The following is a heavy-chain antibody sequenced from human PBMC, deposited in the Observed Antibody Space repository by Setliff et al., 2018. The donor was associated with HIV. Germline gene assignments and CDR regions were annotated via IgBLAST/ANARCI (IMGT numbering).Heavy chain of an antibody. V-gene: IGHV4-4*07. D-gene: IGHD5-18*01. CDR3: AREIPYSFGYYFDY. J-gene: IGHJ4*02. CDR2: IYTSGST. Sequence: TLSLPCPVSGGSINSHYWSWIRQPAGKGLERIGRIYTSGSTKYNPSLKSRLTISVDTSKNQFSLKLRSVTAADTAAYYCAREIPYSFGYYFDYWGQGTLVTVSS. CDR1: GGSINSHY.